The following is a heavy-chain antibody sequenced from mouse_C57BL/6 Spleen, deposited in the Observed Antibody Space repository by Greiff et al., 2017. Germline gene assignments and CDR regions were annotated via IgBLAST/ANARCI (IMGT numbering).Heavy chain of an antibody. V-gene: IGHV1-82*01. CDR1: GYAFSSSW. CDR2: LYPGDGDT. Sequence: VQLQQSGPELVKPGASVKISCKASGYAFSSSWMNWVKQRPGKGLEWIGRLYPGDGDTNYNGKFKGKATLTADKSSSTAYMQLSSLTSEDSAVYFCARSREDAMDYWGQGTSVTVSS. J-gene: IGHJ4*01. CDR3: ARSREDAMDY.